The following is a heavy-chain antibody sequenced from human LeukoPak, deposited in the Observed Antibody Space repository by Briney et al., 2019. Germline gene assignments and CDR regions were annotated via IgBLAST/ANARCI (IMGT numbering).Heavy chain of an antibody. CDR3: ARDRQDYYDSSGYFDN. V-gene: IGHV1-18*01. CDR1: GYTFTNYG. CDR2: YSAKNGNT. D-gene: IGHD3-22*01. J-gene: IGHJ4*02. Sequence: ASVKVSCKASGYTFTNYGISWVRHGPGQGLQWMGWYSAKNGNTKYAEKCQGRGTMTTDTSTNTAYMELRSLRSDDTAVYYCARDRQDYYDSSGYFDNWGQGTLVTVSS.